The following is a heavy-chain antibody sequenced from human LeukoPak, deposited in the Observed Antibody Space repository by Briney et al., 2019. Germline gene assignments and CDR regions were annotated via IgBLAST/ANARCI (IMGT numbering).Heavy chain of an antibody. Sequence: PSETPSLTCAVYGGSFSGYYWSWIRQPPGKGLEWIGEINHSGSTNYNPSLKSRVTISVDTSKNQFSLKLSSVTAADTAVYYCAKMVDTAMVGGLYFDYWGQGTLVTVSS. D-gene: IGHD5-18*01. CDR1: GGSFSGYY. CDR3: AKMVDTAMVGGLYFDY. V-gene: IGHV4-34*01. J-gene: IGHJ4*02. CDR2: INHSGST.